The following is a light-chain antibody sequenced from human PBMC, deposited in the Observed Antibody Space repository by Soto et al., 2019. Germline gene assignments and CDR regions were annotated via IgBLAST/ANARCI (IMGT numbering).Light chain of an antibody. CDR2: EAT. CDR3: QTYNIFYT. CDR1: QSISSW. V-gene: IGKV1-5*03. J-gene: IGKJ2*01. Sequence: DIQMTQSPSTLSASVGDRVTITCRASQSISSWLAWYKEKPGKAPKLLIYEATSVESGVPSRFSGSRSGTEFTLTFSSLQPDYFARYYCQTYNIFYTVGQGTKLEIK.